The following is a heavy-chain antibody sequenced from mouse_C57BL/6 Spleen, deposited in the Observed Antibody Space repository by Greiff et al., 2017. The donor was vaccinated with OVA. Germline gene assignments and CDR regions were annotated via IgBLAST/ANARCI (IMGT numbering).Heavy chain of an antibody. CDR1: GFNIKNTY. CDR2: IDPANGNT. Sequence: VQLQQSVAELVRPGASVKLSCTASGFNIKNTYMHWVKQRPEQGLEWIGRIDPANGNTKYAPKFPGKATITADTSSNTAYLQLSSLTSEDTAIYYCASYYGSSYVWFAYWGQGTLVTVSA. V-gene: IGHV14-3*01. J-gene: IGHJ3*01. D-gene: IGHD1-1*01. CDR3: ASYYGSSYVWFAY.